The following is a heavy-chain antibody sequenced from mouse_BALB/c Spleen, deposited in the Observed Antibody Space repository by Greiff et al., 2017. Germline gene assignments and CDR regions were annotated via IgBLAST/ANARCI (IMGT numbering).Heavy chain of an antibody. J-gene: IGHJ4*01. D-gene: IGHD2-3*01. Sequence: EVKLQESGPGLVKPSQSLSLTCTVTGYSITSDYAWNWIRQFPGNKLEWMGYISYSGSTSYNPSLKSRISITRDTSKNQFFLQLNSVTTEDTATYYCARRPIYDGYYWAMDYWGQGTSVTVSS. V-gene: IGHV3-2*02. CDR1: GYSITSDYA. CDR3: ARRPIYDGYYWAMDY. CDR2: ISYSGST.